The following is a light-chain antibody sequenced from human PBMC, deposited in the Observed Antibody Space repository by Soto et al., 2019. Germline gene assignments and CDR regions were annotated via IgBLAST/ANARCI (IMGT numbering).Light chain of an antibody. CDR2: DVS. V-gene: IGLV2-14*01. CDR1: SSDVGGYNY. Sequence: QSALTQPASMSGSPGQSITISCTGTSSDVGGYNYVSWYQQHPGKAPKLMIYDVSNRPSGVSNRFSGSKSGNTAALTISGLQAESEADYYCSSYTSSSTRGVFGGGTKLTVL. J-gene: IGLJ2*01. CDR3: SSYTSSSTRGV.